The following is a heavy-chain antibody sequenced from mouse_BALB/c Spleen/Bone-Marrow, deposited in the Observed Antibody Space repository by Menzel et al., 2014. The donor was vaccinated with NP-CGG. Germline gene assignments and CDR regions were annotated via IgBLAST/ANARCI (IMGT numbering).Heavy chain of an antibody. Sequence: VQLKQSGAELVKPGASVKLSCTASDSNIKDAYMHWVKQRPEQGLEWIGRIDPANVNTKYDTKFQGKATITADTSSNTAYLLLSSLTSEDTAVYYCAVYYYGRSSFAYWGQGTLVTVSA. CDR3: AVYYYGRSSFAY. CDR2: IDPANVNT. CDR1: DSNIKDAY. V-gene: IGHV14-3*02. J-gene: IGHJ3*01. D-gene: IGHD1-1*01.